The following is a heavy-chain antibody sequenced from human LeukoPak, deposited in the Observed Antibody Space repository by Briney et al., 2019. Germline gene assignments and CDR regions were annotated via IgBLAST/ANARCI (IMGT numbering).Heavy chain of an antibody. CDR1: GFTVSSNY. Sequence: GGSLRLSCAASGFTVSSNYMSWVRQAPGKGLEWVSVIYSGGNTRYAEAVKGRFTISRDNSNNTVYLQMNSLRAEDTAVYYCAKDQGTAIFGVIIPDWYFDLWGRGTLVTVSS. CDR2: IYSGGNT. V-gene: IGHV3-66*01. J-gene: IGHJ2*01. D-gene: IGHD3-3*01. CDR3: AKDQGTAIFGVIIPDWYFDL.